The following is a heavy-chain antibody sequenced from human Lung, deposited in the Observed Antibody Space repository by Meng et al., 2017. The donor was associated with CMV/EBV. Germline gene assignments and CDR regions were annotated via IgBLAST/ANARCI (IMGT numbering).Heavy chain of an antibody. CDR1: GFTFSSYA. Sequence: GGSLRLSCAASGFTFSSYAMHWVRQAPGKGLEWVAVISYDGSNKYYADSVKSRFTISRDNSKNTLYLQINSLRAEDTAVYYCARYCSSTSCYSRDGYWGQGTLVTVSS. CDR3: ARYCSSTSCYSRDGY. V-gene: IGHV3-30-3*01. CDR2: ISYDGSNK. J-gene: IGHJ4*02. D-gene: IGHD2-2*02.